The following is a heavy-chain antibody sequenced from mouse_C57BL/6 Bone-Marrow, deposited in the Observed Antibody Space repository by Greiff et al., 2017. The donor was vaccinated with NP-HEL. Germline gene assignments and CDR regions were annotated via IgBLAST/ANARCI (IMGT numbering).Heavy chain of an antibody. CDR3: ARGRRGFYYAMDY. CDR2: INPSSGYT. CDR1: GYTFTSYW. J-gene: IGHJ4*01. V-gene: IGHV1-7*01. Sequence: VQLQESGAELAKPGASVKLSCKASGYTFTSYWMHWVKQRPGQGLEWIGYINPSSGYTKYNQKFKDKATLTADKSSSTAYMQLSSLTYEDSAVYYCARGRRGFYYAMDYWGQGTSVTVSS.